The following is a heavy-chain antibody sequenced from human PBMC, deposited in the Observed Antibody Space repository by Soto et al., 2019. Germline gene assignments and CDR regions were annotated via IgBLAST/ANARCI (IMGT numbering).Heavy chain of an antibody. V-gene: IGHV4-59*01. Sequence: SETLSLTCTVSGGSMSSYYWTWLRQSPGRGLEWIGYISYSGSTYYNPSLKSRVTISADTSKNQFSLRMNSMIAADTAVYYCASMGGGYYDSSGYYYDGLDIWGQGTMVTVSS. J-gene: IGHJ3*02. CDR1: GGSMSSYY. CDR3: ASMGGGYYDSSGYYYDGLDI. D-gene: IGHD3-22*01. CDR2: ISYSGST.